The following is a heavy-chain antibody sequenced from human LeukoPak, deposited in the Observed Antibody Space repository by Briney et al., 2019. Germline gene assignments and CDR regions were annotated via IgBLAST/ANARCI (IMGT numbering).Heavy chain of an antibody. CDR1: GFTISSSY. Sequence: PGGSLRLSCAASGFTISSSYMSWVRQVPGKGLEWVSCIYGADTIYYADFVKDRFTISRDSNRHILYLQMNSLRADDTAVYYCARGARGAYFDYWGQGTLVTVSS. CDR2: IYGADTI. CDR3: ARGARGAYFDY. V-gene: IGHV3-66*01. D-gene: IGHD4/OR15-4a*01. J-gene: IGHJ4*02.